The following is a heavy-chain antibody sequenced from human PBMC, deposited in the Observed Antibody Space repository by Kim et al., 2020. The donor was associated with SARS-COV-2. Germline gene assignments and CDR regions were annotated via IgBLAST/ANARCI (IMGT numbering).Heavy chain of an antibody. Sequence: SVKVSCKASGGTFSSYAISWVRQAPGQGLEWMGGIIPIFGTANYAQKFRGRVTITADESTSTAYMELSSLSSEDTAVYYCAKCYYGSGSYYNPFDYWGQGTLVTVSS. J-gene: IGHJ4*02. V-gene: IGHV1-69*13. CDR2: IIPIFGTA. D-gene: IGHD3-10*01. CDR1: GGTFSSYA. CDR3: AKCYYGSGSYYNPFDY.